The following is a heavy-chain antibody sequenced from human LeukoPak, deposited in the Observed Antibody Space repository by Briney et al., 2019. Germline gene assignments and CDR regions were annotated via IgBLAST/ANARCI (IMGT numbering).Heavy chain of an antibody. D-gene: IGHD3-22*01. J-gene: IGHJ4*02. CDR3: AKSSSDHYYPFDY. V-gene: IGHV3-9*01. Sequence: GGSLRLACAASGFTFDDYAMHWVRQAPGKGLEWVSGISRNSGSIGYADSVKGRFTLSRDNAKKSLYLQMNSLRAEDTALYYCAKSSSDHYYPFDYWGQGTLVAVSS. CDR2: ISRNSGSI. CDR1: GFTFDDYA.